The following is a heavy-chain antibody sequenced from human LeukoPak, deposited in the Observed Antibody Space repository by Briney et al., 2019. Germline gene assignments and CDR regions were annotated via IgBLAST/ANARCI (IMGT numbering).Heavy chain of an antibody. CDR3: ARDLVVVPAATFGVPHFDY. D-gene: IGHD2-2*01. Sequence: GGSLRLSCAASGFTFSNYAMHWVRQAPGKGLEWVAVISYDGSNKYYADSVKGRFTISRDNSKNTLYLQMNTLRAEDTAVYYCARDLVVVPAATFGVPHFDYWGQGTLVTVSS. CDR1: GFTFSNYA. CDR2: ISYDGSNK. J-gene: IGHJ4*02. V-gene: IGHV3-30-3*01.